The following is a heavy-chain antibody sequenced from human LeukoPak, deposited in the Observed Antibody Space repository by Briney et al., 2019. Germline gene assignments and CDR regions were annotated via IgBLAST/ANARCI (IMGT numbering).Heavy chain of an antibody. CDR1: GGSISSSSYY. D-gene: IGHD3-3*01. Sequence: PSETLSLTCTVSGGSISSSSYYWGWIRQPPGKGLEWIGSIYYNGGTSYNPSLKSRVTISVDTSKNQFSLKLRSVTAADTAVYYCARINDFWSGYYTFDYWGQGTLATVSS. J-gene: IGHJ4*02. V-gene: IGHV4-39*01. CDR2: IYYNGGT. CDR3: ARINDFWSGYYTFDY.